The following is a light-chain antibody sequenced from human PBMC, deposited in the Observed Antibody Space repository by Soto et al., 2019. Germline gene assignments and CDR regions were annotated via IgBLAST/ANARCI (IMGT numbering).Light chain of an antibody. CDR1: SSDVGGYNY. J-gene: IGLJ1*01. V-gene: IGLV2-14*01. CDR3: SSYTSSNTYV. Sequence: QSALTQPASVSGSPGQSITFPCTGTSSDVGGYNYVSWYQQHPDKAPKLMIYEVSNRPSGVSNRFSGSKSGNTASLTISGLQAEDEADYYCSSYTSSNTYVFGTG. CDR2: EVS.